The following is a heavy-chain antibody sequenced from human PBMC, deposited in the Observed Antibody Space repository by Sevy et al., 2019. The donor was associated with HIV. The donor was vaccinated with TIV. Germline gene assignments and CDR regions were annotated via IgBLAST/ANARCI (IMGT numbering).Heavy chain of an antibody. V-gene: IGHV4-59*08. CDR1: GGSITSLY. D-gene: IGHD1-26*01. Sequence: SETLSLTCTVSGGSITSLYWNWIRQPPGKGLEWIANIYYNGHINDNPSLKSRVTLSIDTSKNQFSLRLSAVTAADTAMYYCAGENAWGRGYSWGQGTLVTVSS. J-gene: IGHJ4*02. CDR3: AGENAWGRGYS. CDR2: IYYNGHI.